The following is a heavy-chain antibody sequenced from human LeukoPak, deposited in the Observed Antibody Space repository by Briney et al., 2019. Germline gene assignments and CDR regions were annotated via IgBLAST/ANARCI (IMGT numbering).Heavy chain of an antibody. J-gene: IGHJ1*01. D-gene: IGHD6-13*01. V-gene: IGHV3-21*01. CDR1: GFTFSSYS. CDR2: ISSSSSYI. Sequence: GGSLRLSCAASGFTFSSYSMHWVRQAPGKGLEWVSSISSSSSYIYYADSVKGRFTISRDNAKNSLFLQMNSLRADDTAVYLCARGPRNSSSYQYFQHWGQGTLVTVSS. CDR3: ARGPRNSSSYQYFQH.